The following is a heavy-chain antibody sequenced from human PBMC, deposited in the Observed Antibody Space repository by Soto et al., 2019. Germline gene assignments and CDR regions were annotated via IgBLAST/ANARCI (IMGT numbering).Heavy chain of an antibody. CDR3: ARAWVGWSGYSPTRYYYMDV. CDR1: GYTFTSYD. V-gene: IGHV1-8*01. J-gene: IGHJ6*03. CDR2: MNPNSGNT. D-gene: IGHD3-3*01. Sequence: QVQLVQSGAEVKKPGASVKVSCKASGYTFTSYDINWVRQATGQGLEWMGWMNPNSGNTGYAQKFQGRVTMTRNTSISTAYMELSSLRSEDTAVYYCARAWVGWSGYSPTRYYYMDVWGKGTTVTVSS.